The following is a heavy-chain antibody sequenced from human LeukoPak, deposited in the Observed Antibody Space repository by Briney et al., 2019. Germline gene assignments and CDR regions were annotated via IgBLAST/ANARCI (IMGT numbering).Heavy chain of an antibody. Sequence: ASVKVSCKASGYTFTGYYMHWVRQAPGQGLEWMGWINPNSGGTNYAQKFQGWVTMTRDTSISTAYMELSRLRSDDTAVYYCARGRNEWKPTRGYFDYWGQGTLVTVSS. CDR1: GYTFTGYY. CDR3: ARGRNEWKPTRGYFDY. CDR2: INPNSGGT. J-gene: IGHJ4*02. V-gene: IGHV1-2*04. D-gene: IGHD1-26*01.